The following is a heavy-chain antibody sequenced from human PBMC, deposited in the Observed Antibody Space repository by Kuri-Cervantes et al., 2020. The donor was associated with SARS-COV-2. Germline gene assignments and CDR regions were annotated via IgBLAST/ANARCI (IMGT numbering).Heavy chain of an antibody. CDR2: ITDEGADT. CDR1: GFTFSSFA. V-gene: IGHV3-23*01. Sequence: GGSLRRSCVGSGFTFSSFAMAWVRQAPGKGLEWISDITDEGADTYFADSVKGRFTISRDNSKYSLTLQMSSLRAEDTAIYYCVKCSAASHPCYLDYWGQGTLVTVSS. CDR3: VKCSAASHPCYLDY. J-gene: IGHJ4*03. D-gene: IGHD3-10*02.